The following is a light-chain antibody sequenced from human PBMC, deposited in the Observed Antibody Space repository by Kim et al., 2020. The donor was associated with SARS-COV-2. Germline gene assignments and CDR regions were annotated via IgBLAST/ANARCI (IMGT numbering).Light chain of an antibody. CDR2: ATS. Sequence: ASVGDEVTITCRASQDISNYLAWYQQKPGKAPKLLMYATSTLQAGVPSRFRGSRSGTDFTLIITRLQPEDVATYFCQKYDSAPWTVGQGTKVDIK. CDR3: QKYDSAPWT. J-gene: IGKJ1*01. V-gene: IGKV1-27*01. CDR1: QDISNY.